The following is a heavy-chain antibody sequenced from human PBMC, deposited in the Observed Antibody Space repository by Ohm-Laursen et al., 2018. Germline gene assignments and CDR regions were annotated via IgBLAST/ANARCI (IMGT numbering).Heavy chain of an antibody. CDR3: AKRKVRFLEWFRDYFDY. CDR2: INSDGSSI. V-gene: IGHV3-74*01. D-gene: IGHD3-3*01. Sequence: SLRLSCAASGFTFSNYWMHWVRQAPGKGLVWVSRINSDGSSISYADSVKGRFTISRDNSKNTLYLQMNSLRAEDTAVYYCAKRKVRFLEWFRDYFDYWGQGTLVTVSS. CDR1: GFTFSNYW. J-gene: IGHJ4*02.